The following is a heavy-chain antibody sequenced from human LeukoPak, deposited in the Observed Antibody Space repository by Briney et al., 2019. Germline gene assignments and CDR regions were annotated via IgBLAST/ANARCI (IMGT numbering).Heavy chain of an antibody. CDR1: GGTFSSYA. D-gene: IGHD6-13*01. J-gene: IGHJ1*01. V-gene: IGHV1-69*13. CDR2: IIPIFGTA. CDR3: ARSGQQLGGDEYFQH. Sequence: SVKVSCKASGGTFSSYAISWVRQAPGQGLEWMGGIIPIFGTANYAQKFQGRVTITADESTSTAYMELSSLRSEDTAVYYCARSGQQLGGDEYFQHWGQGTLVTVSS.